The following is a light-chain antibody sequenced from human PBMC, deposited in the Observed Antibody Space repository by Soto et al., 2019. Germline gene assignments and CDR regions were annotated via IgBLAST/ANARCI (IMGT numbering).Light chain of an antibody. CDR2: GAS. CDR3: QQYNNWWT. J-gene: IGKJ1*01. CDR1: QSVSSS. Sequence: IMMTQSPATLSLSPGERSTVSCRASQSVSSSLAWYQQKPGQAPRLLIYGASTRATGIPARFSGSGSGTEFTLTINSLQSEDFAVYYCQQYNNWWTFGQGTKVHIK. V-gene: IGKV3-15*01.